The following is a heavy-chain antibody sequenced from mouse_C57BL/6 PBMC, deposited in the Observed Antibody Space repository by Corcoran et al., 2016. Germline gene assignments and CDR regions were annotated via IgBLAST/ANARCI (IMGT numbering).Heavy chain of an antibody. D-gene: IGHD2-3*01. CDR1: GYTFTDYY. CDR3: ARVPIYDGYYDAMDY. Sequence: EVQLQQSGPELVKPGASVKISCKASGYTFTDYYMNCVKQSHGKSLEWIGDINPNNGGTSYNQKFKGMATLTVDKSSSTAYMELRSLTSEDSAVYYCARVPIYDGYYDAMDYWGQGTSVTVSS. J-gene: IGHJ4*01. V-gene: IGHV1-26*01. CDR2: INPNNGGT.